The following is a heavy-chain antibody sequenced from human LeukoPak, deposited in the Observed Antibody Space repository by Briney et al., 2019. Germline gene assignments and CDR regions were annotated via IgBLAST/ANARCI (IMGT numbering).Heavy chain of an antibody. CDR1: GGSFGGYY. D-gene: IGHD3-16*02. V-gene: IGHV4-34*01. Sequence: SETLSLTCAVYGGSFGGYYWSWIRQPPGKGLEWIGEINHSGSTNYNPSLKSRVTISVDTSKNQFSLKLSSVTAADTAVYYCARAGGDYVWGSYRTRGFDYWGQGTLVTVSS. CDR3: ARAGGDYVWGSYRTRGFDY. CDR2: INHSGST. J-gene: IGHJ4*02.